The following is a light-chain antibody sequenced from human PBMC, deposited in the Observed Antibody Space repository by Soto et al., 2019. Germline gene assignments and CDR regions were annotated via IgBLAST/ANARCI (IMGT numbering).Light chain of an antibody. V-gene: IGKV3-15*01. CDR3: QQYNNWSRT. CDR2: GAS. CDR1: QSVSSN. J-gene: IGKJ2*01. Sequence: EIVMTQSPATLSVSPGERATVSCRASQSVSSNLACYQQKPGQAPRLLIYGASTRATGIPARFSGSGSGTEFTLTIGSVQSEDFAVYYCQQYNNWSRTFGQGTKLEIK.